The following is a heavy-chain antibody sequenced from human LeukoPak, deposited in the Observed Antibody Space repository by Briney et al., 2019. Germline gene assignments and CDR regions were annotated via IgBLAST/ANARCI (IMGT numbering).Heavy chain of an antibody. CDR2: IKQDGSEK. D-gene: IGHD6-13*01. J-gene: IGHJ4*02. V-gene: IGHV3-7*03. Sequence: PGGSLRLSCAASGFTFSSNWMTWVRQAPGKGLEWVANIKQDGSEKYYVDSVKGRFTISRDSSKNTLYLQMSSLRAEDTAVYYCAKGSVAAAVKNSFDYWGQGTLVTVSS. CDR1: GFTFSSNW. CDR3: AKGSVAAAVKNSFDY.